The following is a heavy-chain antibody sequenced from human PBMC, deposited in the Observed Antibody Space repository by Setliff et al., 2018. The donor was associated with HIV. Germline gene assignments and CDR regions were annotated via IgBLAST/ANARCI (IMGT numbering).Heavy chain of an antibody. CDR3: ARDGSGSYHAPYYFDF. J-gene: IGHJ4*02. CDR2: IYYSGST. CDR1: GGSINSYY. D-gene: IGHD1-26*01. V-gene: IGHV4-59*01. Sequence: PSETLSLTCTVSGGSINSYYWNWIRQPPGKGLEWIGYIYYSGSTNYNPSLKSRVTISVDTSKNQFSLKLRSLRSDDTAVYYCARDGSGSYHAPYYFDFWGQGTLVTVSS.